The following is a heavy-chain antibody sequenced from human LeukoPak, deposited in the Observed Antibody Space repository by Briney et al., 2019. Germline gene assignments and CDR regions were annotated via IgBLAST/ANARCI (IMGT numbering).Heavy chain of an antibody. Sequence: GGSLRLSCAASGFTFSSYAMSWVRQAPGKELEWVSAISGSGGSTYYADSVKGRFTISRGNSKNTLYLQMNSLRAEDTAVYYCAKGGVVYDSSGYYDYWGQGTLVTVSS. CDR3: AKGGVVYDSSGYYDY. CDR2: ISGSGGST. D-gene: IGHD3-22*01. V-gene: IGHV3-23*01. CDR1: GFTFSSYA. J-gene: IGHJ4*02.